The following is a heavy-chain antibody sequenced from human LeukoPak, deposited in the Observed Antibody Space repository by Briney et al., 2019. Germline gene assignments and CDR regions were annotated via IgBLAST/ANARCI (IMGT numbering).Heavy chain of an antibody. V-gene: IGHV3-74*01. CDR3: TRRVSATRWFDP. D-gene: IGHD2-15*01. Sequence: GGSLRLSCAASGFTFSSYWMHWVRQAPGKGLVWVSRINSDGSTTNYADSVKGRFTISRDNAENTLYLQMDSLRVEDTAVYYCTRRVSATRWFDPWGQGTLVTVSS. J-gene: IGHJ5*02. CDR2: INSDGSTT. CDR1: GFTFSSYW.